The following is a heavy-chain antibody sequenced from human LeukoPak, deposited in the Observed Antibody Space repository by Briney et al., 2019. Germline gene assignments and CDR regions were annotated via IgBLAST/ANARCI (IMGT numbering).Heavy chain of an antibody. CDR2: ISSSSSYI. CDR3: ARASRYPIEFGKLLFRRPHDNYYFDY. D-gene: IGHD3-10*01. CDR1: GFTFSSYS. Sequence: GVSLRLACAASGFTFSSYSMNWGRHAPREGLEWVSCISSSSSYIYYAHSVKVRFTISRENAKNSLYLLMNSLRAEDKAVYYCARASRYPIEFGKLLFRRPHDNYYFDYWGQGTLVTVSS. J-gene: IGHJ4*02. V-gene: IGHV3-21*01.